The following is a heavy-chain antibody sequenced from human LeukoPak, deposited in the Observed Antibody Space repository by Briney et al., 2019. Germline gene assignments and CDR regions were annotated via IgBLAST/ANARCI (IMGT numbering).Heavy chain of an antibody. Sequence: GESLKISCKSSGYSFTTYWIGWVRQMPGKGLEWRGIHYPGDSDPRYSPSFQGQVTISADKSISTAYLPWRSIEASDTAMYDCARRSSSGGISFDYWGQGTLSTVSS. CDR1: GYSFTTYW. J-gene: IGHJ4*02. V-gene: IGHV5-51*01. CDR2: HYPGDSDP. D-gene: IGHD6-19*01. CDR3: ARRSSSGGISFDY.